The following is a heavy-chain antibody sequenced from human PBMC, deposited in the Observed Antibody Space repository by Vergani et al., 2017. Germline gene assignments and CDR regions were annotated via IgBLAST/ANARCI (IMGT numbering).Heavy chain of an antibody. V-gene: IGHV4-34*01. Sequence: QVQLQQWGAGLLKPSETLSLTCAVYGGSFSGYYWSWIRQPPGKGLEWIGEINHSGSTNYNPSLKSRVTISVDTSKNQFSLKLSSVTAAATAVYYCARRPGWLRPGASYYFDYWGQGTLVTVSS. CDR2: INHSGST. J-gene: IGHJ4*02. CDR3: ARRPGWLRPGASYYFDY. D-gene: IGHD5-12*01. CDR1: GGSFSGYY.